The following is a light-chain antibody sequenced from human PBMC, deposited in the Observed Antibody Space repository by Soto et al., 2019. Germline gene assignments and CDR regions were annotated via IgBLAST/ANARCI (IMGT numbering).Light chain of an antibody. CDR2: AAS. CDR1: QGISNY. Sequence: DIQLTQSPSFLSASVGDRVTITCRASQGISNYLAWYQQKPGKAPQLLIYAASTLQSGVPSRFSGSTSRTEFTLTISSLQPEDFATYCCQQLNSSPFTFGPGTKVDIK. J-gene: IGKJ3*01. V-gene: IGKV1-9*01. CDR3: QQLNSSPFT.